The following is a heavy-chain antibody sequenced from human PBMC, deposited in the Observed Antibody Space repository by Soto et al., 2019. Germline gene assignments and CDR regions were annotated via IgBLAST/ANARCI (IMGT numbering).Heavy chain of an antibody. CDR3: ARGIPGDY. D-gene: IGHD2-2*02. CDR2: INTSGGNT. V-gene: IGHV1-46*01. J-gene: IGHJ4*02. CDR1: GYTFTSYY. Sequence: ASVKVSCKASGYTFTSYYMHWVRQAPGQGLEWMGLINTSGGNTKYSQKFQGRVTITRDTSASTAYMELSSLRSEDTAVYYCARGIPGDYWGQGTLVTVSS.